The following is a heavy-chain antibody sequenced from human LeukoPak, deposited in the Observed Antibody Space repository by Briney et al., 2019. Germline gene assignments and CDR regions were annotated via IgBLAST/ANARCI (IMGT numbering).Heavy chain of an antibody. D-gene: IGHD2-15*01. CDR3: ARDRGPDCSGGSCWDY. V-gene: IGHV4-34*01. CDR1: GGSFRGYY. J-gene: IGHJ4*02. CDR2: INHSGST. Sequence: PSETLSLTCAVYGGSFRGYYWSWIRQPPGKGLEWIGEINHSGSTNYNPSLKSRVTISVDTSKNQFSLSLSSVTAADTAVYYCARDRGPDCSGGSCWDYWGQGTLVTVSS.